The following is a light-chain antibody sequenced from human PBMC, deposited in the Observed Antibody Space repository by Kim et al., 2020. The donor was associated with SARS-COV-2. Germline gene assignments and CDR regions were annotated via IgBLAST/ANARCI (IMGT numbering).Light chain of an antibody. V-gene: IGKV1-33*01. J-gene: IGKJ3*01. CDR3: QQSDRLPLT. CDR2: DAS. CDR1: QDIKKY. Sequence: ASAGDRVTITCQASQDIKKYLNWFQQKPGKAPKLLIYDASNLESGVPSRFSGSGSGTHFTLTISSLQPVDVATYYCQQSDRLPLTFGPGTKVDIK.